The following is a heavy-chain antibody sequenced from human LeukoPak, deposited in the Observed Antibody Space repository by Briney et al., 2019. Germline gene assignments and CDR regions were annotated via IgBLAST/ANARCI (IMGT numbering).Heavy chain of an antibody. J-gene: IGHJ5*02. V-gene: IGHV3-7*01. D-gene: IGHD4-11*01. CDR3: ARKLQLNWFDP. CDR2: IKQDGSEK. CDR1: GFTFSSYW. Sequence: GGSLRLSCAASGFTFSSYWMSWVRQAPGEGLEWVANIKQDGSEKYYVDSVKGRFTISRDNAKNSLYLQMDSLRAEDTAVYYCARKLQLNWFDPWGQGTLVTVSS.